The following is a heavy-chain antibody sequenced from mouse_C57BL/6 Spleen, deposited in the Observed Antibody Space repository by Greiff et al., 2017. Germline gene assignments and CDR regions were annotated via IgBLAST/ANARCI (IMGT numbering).Heavy chain of an antibody. V-gene: IGHV5-4*01. CDR2: ISDGGSYT. CDR1: GFTFSSYA. CDR3: ARGRMDY. J-gene: IGHJ4*01. Sequence: EVQLVESGGGLVKPGGSLKLSCAASGFTFSSYAMSWVRQTPEKRLEWVATISDGGSYTYYPDNVKGRFTSSRDNAKNNLYLQMSHLKSEDTAMYYCARGRMDYWGQGTSVTVSS.